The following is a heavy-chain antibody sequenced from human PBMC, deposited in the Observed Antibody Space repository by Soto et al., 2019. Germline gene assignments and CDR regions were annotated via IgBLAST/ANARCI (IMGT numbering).Heavy chain of an antibody. CDR1: GGSVSGNY. CDR2: MFHGGTI. D-gene: IGHD3-16*01. CDR3: TKILSGGASFDI. V-gene: IGHV4-59*02. J-gene: IGHJ3*02. Sequence: SETLSLTCTVSGGSVSGNYWSWIRQSSGKGLEWIGYMFHGGTIHYCPSLRSRVTMSVDTGKNQFSLSLSSVTPADTAVYYCTKILSGGASFDIWGQGTMVTVSS.